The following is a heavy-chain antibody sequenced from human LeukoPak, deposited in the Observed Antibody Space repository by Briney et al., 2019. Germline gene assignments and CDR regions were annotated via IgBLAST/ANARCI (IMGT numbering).Heavy chain of an antibody. D-gene: IGHD1-26*01. Sequence: ASVKVSCKASGYTFTSYGISWVRQAPGQGLEWMGWISAYNGNTNYAQKLQGRVTMTTDTSTSTAYMELRSLRSDDTAVYYCARDSPGGSYWGVNPLGNWSDPWGQGTLVTVSS. CDR1: GYTFTSYG. J-gene: IGHJ5*02. V-gene: IGHV1-18*01. CDR3: ARDSPGGSYWGVNPLGNWSDP. CDR2: ISAYNGNT.